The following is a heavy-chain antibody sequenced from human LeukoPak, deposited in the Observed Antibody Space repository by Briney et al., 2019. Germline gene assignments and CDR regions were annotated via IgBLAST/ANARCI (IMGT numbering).Heavy chain of an antibody. CDR3: AREPCSSTSCYQNWFDP. Sequence: SVRVSYKASGGTFNIYAISWVRQAPGQGGEGRGGIIPILGIANYAQKFQGRGTITADKATSTAYMELSSLSSEDTAVYYCAREPCSSTSCYQNWFDPWGQGTLVTVSS. J-gene: IGHJ5*02. D-gene: IGHD2-2*01. CDR2: IIPILGIA. V-gene: IGHV1-69*10. CDR1: GGTFNIYA.